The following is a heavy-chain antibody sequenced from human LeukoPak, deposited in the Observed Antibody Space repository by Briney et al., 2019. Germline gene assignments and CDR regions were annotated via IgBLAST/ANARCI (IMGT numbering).Heavy chain of an antibody. CDR2: IYYSGST. Sequence: PSETLSLTCTVSGGSISSSSYYWGWIRQPPGKGLEWIGSIYYSGSTYYNPSLKSRVTISVDTSKNQFSLKLSSVTAADTAVYYCARDIYLSGNPFDYWGQGTLVTVSS. J-gene: IGHJ4*02. CDR1: GGSISSSSYY. D-gene: IGHD4-23*01. V-gene: IGHV4-39*07. CDR3: ARDIYLSGNPFDY.